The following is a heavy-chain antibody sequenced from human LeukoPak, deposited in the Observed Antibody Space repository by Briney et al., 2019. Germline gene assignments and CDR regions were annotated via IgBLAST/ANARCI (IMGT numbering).Heavy chain of an antibody. CDR3: ARYSGYDGGHYYYGMDV. CDR1: GGSISSSSYY. J-gene: IGHJ6*02. D-gene: IGHD5-12*01. Sequence: SETLSLTCTVSGGSISSSSYYWGWIRQPPGKGLEWIGSIYYSGSTYYNPSLKSRVTISVDTSKNQFSLKLSSVTAADTAVYYCARYSGYDGGHYYYGMDVWGQGTTVTVSS. CDR2: IYYSGST. V-gene: IGHV4-39*07.